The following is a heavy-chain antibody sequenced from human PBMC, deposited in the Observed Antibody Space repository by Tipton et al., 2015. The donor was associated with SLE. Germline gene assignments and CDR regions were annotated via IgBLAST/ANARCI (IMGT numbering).Heavy chain of an antibody. Sequence: TLSLTCTVSDGSIRSTNYYWGWIRQPPGKGLEWIGSIFYTGSTYYNPSLKSRVSFSIDTSKHQFSLKLNSVTAADTAVYYCARDKKAPSYYYYYRDGWGKGTTVTVSS. CDR3: ARDKKAPSYYYYYRDG. V-gene: IGHV4-39*07. CDR1: DGSIRSTNYY. CDR2: IFYTGST. J-gene: IGHJ6*03.